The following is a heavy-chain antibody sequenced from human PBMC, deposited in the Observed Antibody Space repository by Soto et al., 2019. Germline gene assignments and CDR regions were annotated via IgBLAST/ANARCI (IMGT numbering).Heavy chain of an antibody. D-gene: IGHD6-13*01. CDR2: IYWDDDK. CDR1: GGSMSSYYW. V-gene: IGHV2-5*08. Sequence: TLSLTCTVSGGSMSSYYWSWIRQPPGKALEWLALIYWDDDKRYSSSLKSRLTITKDTSKHQVVLTMTNMDPVDTATYYCAHVGSTSYLPRSWFDPWGQGTLVTVSS. J-gene: IGHJ5*02. CDR3: AHVGSTSYLPRSWFDP.